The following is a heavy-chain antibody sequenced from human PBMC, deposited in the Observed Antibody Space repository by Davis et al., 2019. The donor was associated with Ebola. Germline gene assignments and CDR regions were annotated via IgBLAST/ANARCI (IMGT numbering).Heavy chain of an antibody. D-gene: IGHD6-19*01. J-gene: IGHJ4*02. V-gene: IGHV3-21*01. Sequence: PGGSLRLSCAASGFTFSSYSMNWVRQPPGNGLEWVSSISSSSSYIYYADSVKGRFTISRDNAKKSLYLQMNSLRAEDTAVYYCARERAVAYFDYWGQGTLVTVSS. CDR3: ARERAVAYFDY. CDR2: ISSSSSYI. CDR1: GFTFSSYS.